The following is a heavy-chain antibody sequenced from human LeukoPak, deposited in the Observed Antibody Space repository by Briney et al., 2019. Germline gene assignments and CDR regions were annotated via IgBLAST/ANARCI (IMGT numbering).Heavy chain of an antibody. J-gene: IGHJ4*02. CDR3: ARGRPYFYDSSGYNDY. V-gene: IGHV3-48*03. Sequence: GGSLRLSCAASRFTFSSYEMNSVRQAPGKGLEWVSYISSSGSTIYYADSVKGRFTISRDNAKNSLYLQMNSLRAEDTAVYYCARGRPYFYDSSGYNDYWGQGTLVTVSS. CDR2: ISSSGSTI. CDR1: RFTFSSYE. D-gene: IGHD3-22*01.